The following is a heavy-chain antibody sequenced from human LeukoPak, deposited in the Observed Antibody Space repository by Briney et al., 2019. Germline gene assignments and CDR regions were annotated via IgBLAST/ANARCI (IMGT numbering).Heavy chain of an antibody. Sequence: PSETLSLTCTVSGGSISSSSYYWGWIRQPPGKGLEWIGSIYYSGSTYYNPSLKSRVTISVDTSKNQFSLKLSSVTAADTAVYYCARQRVVATIRGRLKDAFDIWGQGTMVTVSS. CDR2: IYYSGST. D-gene: IGHD5-12*01. J-gene: IGHJ3*02. V-gene: IGHV4-39*01. CDR3: ARQRVVATIRGRLKDAFDI. CDR1: GGSISSSSYY.